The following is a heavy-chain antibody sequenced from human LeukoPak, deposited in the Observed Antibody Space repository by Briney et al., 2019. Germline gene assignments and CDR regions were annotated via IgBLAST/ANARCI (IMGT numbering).Heavy chain of an antibody. CDR1: GYTFTSYA. V-gene: IGHV1-69*04. J-gene: IGHJ4*02. Sequence: SVKVSCKASGYTFTSYAISWVRQAPGQGLEWMGRIIPFFDITNYGQKFQGRVTFTADKSTATAYMELTSLRYEDTAIYYCARDTTVISPPSFWGRGTLVTVSS. CDR3: ARDTTVISPPSF. CDR2: IIPFFDIT. D-gene: IGHD1-14*01.